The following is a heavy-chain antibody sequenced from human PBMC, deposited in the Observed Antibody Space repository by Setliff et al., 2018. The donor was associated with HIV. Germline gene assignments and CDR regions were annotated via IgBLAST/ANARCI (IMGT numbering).Heavy chain of an antibody. J-gene: IGHJ4*02. CDR1: GGSISSSSYY. D-gene: IGHD2-2*01. CDR2: LYFSGRA. CDR3: ARVQPGEWVDY. Sequence: PSETLSLTCTVSGGSISSSSYYWGWIRQPPGKGLEWVGSLYFSGRAYYNPSLKSRVTVSVDASKNQFSLKLSSVTAAGTAVYYCARVQPGEWVDYWGQGTLVTVSS. V-gene: IGHV4-39*07.